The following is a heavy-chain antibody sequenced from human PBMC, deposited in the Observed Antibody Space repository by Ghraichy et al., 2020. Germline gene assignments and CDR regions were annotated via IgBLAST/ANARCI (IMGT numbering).Heavy chain of an antibody. D-gene: IGHD3-22*01. V-gene: IGHV4-39*01. J-gene: IGHJ6*02. CDR2: IYYSGST. CDR1: GGSISSSSYY. CDR3: DGGYYYDSSGYYYPPKREGYYYGMDV. Sequence: SETLSLTCTVSGGSISSSSYYWGWIRQPPGKGLEWIGSIYYSGSTYYNPSLKSRVTISVDTSKNQFSLKLSSVTAADTAVYYCDGGYYYDSSGYYYPPKREGYYYGMDVWGQGTTVTVSS.